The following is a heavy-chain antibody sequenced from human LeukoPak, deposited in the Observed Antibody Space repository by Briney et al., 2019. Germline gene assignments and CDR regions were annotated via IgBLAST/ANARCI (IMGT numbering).Heavy chain of an antibody. D-gene: IGHD2-2*02. V-gene: IGHV3-15*01. CDR2: IKSKTDGGTT. CDR1: GFTFSNAW. J-gene: IGHJ6*03. Sequence: RGSLRLSCAASGFTFSNAWMSWVRQAPGKGLEWVGRIKSKTDGGTTDYAAPVKGRFTISRDDSKNTLYLQMNSLKTEDTAVYYCTTAHCSSTSCYTTDMDVWGKGTTVTVSS. CDR3: TTAHCSSTSCYTTDMDV.